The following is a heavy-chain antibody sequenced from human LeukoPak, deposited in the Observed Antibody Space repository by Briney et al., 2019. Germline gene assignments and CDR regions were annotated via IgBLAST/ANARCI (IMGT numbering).Heavy chain of an antibody. V-gene: IGHV1-2*02. D-gene: IGHD1-26*01. CDR1: GYTFTAYY. Sequence: ASVRVSCKASGYTFTAYYLHWVRQAPGQGLEWMGWISPTSGGTHYAQKFQGRVTMTRDTSISTAYMELSRLRSDDTAVFYCARDSSGSYLDYWGQGTLVTVSS. CDR2: ISPTSGGT. J-gene: IGHJ4*02. CDR3: ARDSSGSYLDY.